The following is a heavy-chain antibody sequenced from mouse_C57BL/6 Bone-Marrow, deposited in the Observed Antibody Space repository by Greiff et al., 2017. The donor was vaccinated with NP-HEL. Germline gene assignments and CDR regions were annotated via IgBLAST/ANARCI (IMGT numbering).Heavy chain of an antibody. J-gene: IGHJ2*01. D-gene: IGHD1-1*01. CDR1: GFNIKDDY. CDR3: TTDYYGSRDY. V-gene: IGHV14-4*01. Sequence: EVQLQQSGAELVRPGASVKLSCTASGFNIKDDYMHWVKQRPEQGLEWIGWIDPENGDTESASKFQGKATITADTSSNTAYLQLSSLTSEDTAVYYCTTDYYGSRDYWGQGTTLTVSS. CDR2: IDPENGDT.